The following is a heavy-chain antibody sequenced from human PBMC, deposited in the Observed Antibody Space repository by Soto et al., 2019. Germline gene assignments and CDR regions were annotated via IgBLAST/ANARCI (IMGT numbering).Heavy chain of an antibody. CDR2: LSWNGGSI. J-gene: IGHJ4*02. CDR3: VRGTSTAYMFGFDY. V-gene: IGHV3-9*01. CDR1: GFTFGDYA. D-gene: IGHD3-10*02. Sequence: PGGSLRLSCAASGFTFGDYAMHWVRQSPGKGLEWVSGLSWNGGSIDYADSLKGRFTISRDNAKNSLYLQMGSLRAEDTALYYCVRGTSTAYMFGFDYWGRGIQVTVSS.